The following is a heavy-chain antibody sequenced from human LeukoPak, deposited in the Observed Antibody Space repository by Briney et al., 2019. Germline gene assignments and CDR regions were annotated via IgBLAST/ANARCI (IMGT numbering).Heavy chain of an antibody. CDR3: AKRKGVWGNYFDH. J-gene: IGHJ4*02. V-gene: IGHV4-39*01. Sequence: SETLSLTCSVSGASITNNTYYWGWFRQPPGKRLEWVGSISYSGSTYYNPSLKSRLTIFVDTSKNQFSLRLNSVTAADTALYYCAKRKGVWGNYFDHWGQGILVTVSS. CDR2: ISYSGST. CDR1: GASITNNTYY. D-gene: IGHD3-16*01.